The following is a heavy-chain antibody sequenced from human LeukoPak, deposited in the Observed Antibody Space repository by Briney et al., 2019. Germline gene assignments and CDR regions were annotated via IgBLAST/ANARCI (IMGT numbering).Heavy chain of an antibody. J-gene: IGHJ3*02. CDR2: IYPGDSDT. Sequence: GESLKISCKGSGYSFTSYWIGWVRQMSGKGLEWMGIIYPGDSDTRYSPSFQGQVTISADKSINTAYLQWSSLKASDTAMYFCARRYCTGTSCNHDAFDIWGQGTMVTVSS. CDR3: ARRYCTGTSCNHDAFDI. CDR1: GYSFTSYW. V-gene: IGHV5-51*01. D-gene: IGHD2-2*01.